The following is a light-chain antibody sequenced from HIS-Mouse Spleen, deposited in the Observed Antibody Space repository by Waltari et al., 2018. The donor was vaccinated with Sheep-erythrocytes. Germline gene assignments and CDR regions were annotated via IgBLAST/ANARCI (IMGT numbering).Light chain of an antibody. J-gene: IGLJ2*01. V-gene: IGLV3-1*01. CDR3: QAWDSSTAWNVV. CDR1: KLGDKY. CDR2: QDS. Sequence: SYELTQPPSVSVSPGQTASITCSGDKLGDKYACWYQQKPGQSPVLVIYQDSKRPSGILDRVLGSNSGNTATLTISGTQAMDEADYYCQAWDSSTAWNVVFGGGTKLTVL.